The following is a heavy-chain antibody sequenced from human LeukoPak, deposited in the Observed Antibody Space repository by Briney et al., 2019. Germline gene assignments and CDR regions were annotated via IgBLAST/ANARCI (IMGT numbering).Heavy chain of an antibody. J-gene: IGHJ6*03. D-gene: IGHD1-26*01. CDR2: IGSTI. CDR1: GFTFSDYY. V-gene: IGHV3-11*04. CDR3: ARDRGIVGTTGYYYMDV. Sequence: NAGGSLRLSCVASGFTFSDYYMSWIRQAPGKGLEWVSYIGSTIYYADSVKGRFTISRDNAKNSLYLQMNSLRAEDTAVYYCARDRGIVGTTGYYYMDVWGKGTTVTVSS.